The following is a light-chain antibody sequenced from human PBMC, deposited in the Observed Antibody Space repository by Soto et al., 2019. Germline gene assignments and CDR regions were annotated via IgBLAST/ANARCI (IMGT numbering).Light chain of an antibody. J-gene: IGLJ1*01. CDR1: NSDVGTYNY. CDR2: EVT. Sequence: QSALTQPASVSGSPGQSSTISCTGTNSDVGTYNYVSWYQQHPGKAPKLMIYEVTNRHSGVSNRFSGSKSGNTASLTISGLQAEDEADYYCSSYTSSSTPGVFGTGTKLTVL. V-gene: IGLV2-14*01. CDR3: SSYTSSSTPGV.